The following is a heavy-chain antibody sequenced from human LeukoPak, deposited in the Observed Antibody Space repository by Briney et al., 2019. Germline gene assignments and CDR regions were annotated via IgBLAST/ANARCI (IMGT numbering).Heavy chain of an antibody. J-gene: IGHJ4*02. D-gene: IGHD6-19*01. V-gene: IGHV1-46*01. Sequence: ASGEVCGKASEYIVSDYYMHWWRQSAGQGVGGMGRINPSGGSKSYAQKFQGRVTMTRDTSTSTVYMELSSLRSEDTAVSYCARAGSTYSRGFFDYWGQGTLVTVSS. CDR3: ARAGSTYSRGFFDY. CDR1: EYIVSDYY. CDR2: INPSGGSK.